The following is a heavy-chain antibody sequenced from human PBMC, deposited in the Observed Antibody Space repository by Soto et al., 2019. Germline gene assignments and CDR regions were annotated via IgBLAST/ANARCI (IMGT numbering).Heavy chain of an antibody. Sequence: QAQLVESGGGVVQPGRSLRLSCVLSGFIFSDYAMHWVRQTPGKGLEWVAIVSSDGRQKFYTDSVKGRFTISKEFSNNTLFLQVNSLSPEDSGTYFCTRDARPYSIYRGGGLGLWGQGTLVTVSS. CDR1: GFIFSDYA. CDR3: TRDARPYSIYRGGGLGL. D-gene: IGHD4-4*01. V-gene: IGHV3-30*03. J-gene: IGHJ1*01. CDR2: VSSDGRQK.